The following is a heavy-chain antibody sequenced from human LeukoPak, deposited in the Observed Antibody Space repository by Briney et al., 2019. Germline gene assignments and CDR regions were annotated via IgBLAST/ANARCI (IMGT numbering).Heavy chain of an antibody. CDR1: VYTFINYV. Sequence: AASVKVSCKASVYTFINYVIRWVHQAPGQGLEWMEWITAYTRTTNYAKKLQGRVTMTTDTSTSTAYMELRSLRSDDMAVYYCARGKAAGTNYFDYWGQGTLVTVSS. CDR3: ARGKAAGTNYFDY. J-gene: IGHJ4*02. V-gene: IGHV1-18*03. D-gene: IGHD6-13*01. CDR2: ITAYTRTT.